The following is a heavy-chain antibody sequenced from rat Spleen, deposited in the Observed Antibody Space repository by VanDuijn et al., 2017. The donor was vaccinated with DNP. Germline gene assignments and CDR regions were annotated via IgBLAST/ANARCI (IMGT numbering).Heavy chain of an antibody. J-gene: IGHJ2*01. V-gene: IGHV3-1*01. CDR2: INYSGAT. CDR3: ARSPSQGSYYGSYIPFFDY. Sequence: EVQFQESGPGLVKSSQSLSLTCSVTGYSITSNYWAWIRKFPGNKMEWMGYINYSGATAYNPSLRSRISITRDTSKNQFFLQLTSVTTEDTATYYCARSPSQGSYYGSYIPFFDYWGQGVMVTVSS. CDR1: GYSITSNY. D-gene: IGHD1-2*01.